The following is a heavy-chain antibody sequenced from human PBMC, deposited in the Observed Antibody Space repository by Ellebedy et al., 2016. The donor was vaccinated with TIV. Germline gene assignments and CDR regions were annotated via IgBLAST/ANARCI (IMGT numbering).Heavy chain of an antibody. V-gene: IGHV4-34*01. CDR3: AREDVVRVFLDV. CDR1: GGTLSGYY. D-gene: IGHD2-15*01. J-gene: IGHJ6*02. Sequence: PSETLSLTCAVKGGTLSGYYWSWIRQAPGKGLEWIGEVNISGGTSYKPSLKDRGSLSLDTSKKEFSLKLTSVTAADTAVYFCAREDVVRVFLDVWGQGSTVTFSS. CDR2: VNISGGT.